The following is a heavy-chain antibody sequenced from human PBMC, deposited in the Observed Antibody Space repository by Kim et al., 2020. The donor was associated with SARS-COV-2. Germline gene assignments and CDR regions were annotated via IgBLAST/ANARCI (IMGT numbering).Heavy chain of an antibody. CDR1: GYTFTGYY. V-gene: IGHV1-2*02. D-gene: IGHD3-22*01. CDR2: INPNSGGT. Sequence: ASVKVSCKASGYTFTGYYMHWVRQAPGQGLEWMGWINPNSGGTNYAQKFQGRVTMTRDTSISTAYMELSRLRSDDTAVYYCARDSSGYYYVLKYAFDIWGQGTMVTVSS. CDR3: ARDSSGYYYVLKYAFDI. J-gene: IGHJ3*02.